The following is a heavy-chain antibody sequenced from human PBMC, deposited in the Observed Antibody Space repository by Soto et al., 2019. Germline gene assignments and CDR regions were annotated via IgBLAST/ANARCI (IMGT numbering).Heavy chain of an antibody. V-gene: IGHV4-34*01. CDR2: INHSGTT. Sequence: TLSLTCAVYGESFTGYYWSWIRQPPGAGLEWIGEINHSGTTNYNPSLKSRVIISVDTSKNQFSLKLSSVTAADTAVYYCARGYYDFWSGFPSMDVWGKGTTVTSP. CDR1: GESFTGYY. D-gene: IGHD3-3*01. CDR3: ARGYYDFWSGFPSMDV. J-gene: IGHJ6*03.